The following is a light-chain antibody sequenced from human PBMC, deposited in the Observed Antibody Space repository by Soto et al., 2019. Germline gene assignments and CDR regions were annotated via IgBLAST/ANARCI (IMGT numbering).Light chain of an antibody. CDR1: ISDAGFYAR. J-gene: IGLJ1*01. CDR2: DVT. Sequence: QSALTQPPSVSGSPGQSVTISCTGTISDAGFYARVSWYQQPPGTAPKLLIYDVTSRPSGVPDRFSGSRSGKMASLTISGLQAEDEADYYCSSYTSSSTYVFGPGTKVTV. CDR3: SSYTSSSTYV. V-gene: IGLV2-18*02.